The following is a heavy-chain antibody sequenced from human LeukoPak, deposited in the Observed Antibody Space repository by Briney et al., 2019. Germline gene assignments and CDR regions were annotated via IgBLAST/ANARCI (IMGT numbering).Heavy chain of an antibody. CDR2: ISGSGGST. D-gene: IGHD5-18*01. J-gene: IGHJ4*02. Sequence: AGGSLRLSCAASGFTFSSYAMSWVRQAPGKGLEWVSAISGSGGSTYYADSVKGRFTISRDNSKNTLYLQMNSLRAEDTAVYYCAKVGGIQPKVCFDYWGQGTLVTVSS. V-gene: IGHV3-23*01. CDR3: AKVGGIQPKVCFDY. CDR1: GFTFSSYA.